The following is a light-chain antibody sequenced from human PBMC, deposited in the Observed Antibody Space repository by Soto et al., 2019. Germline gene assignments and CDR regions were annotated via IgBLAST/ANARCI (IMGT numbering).Light chain of an antibody. CDR3: QQRSKWPPT. CDR1: QSVSSF. Sequence: EVVLTQSPATLSLSPGERATLSSRASQSVSSFLVWYQQKPGQPPRLLIYDVSTRATGIAARFSGSGSGTDFTLTISSLEPEDFAVYYCQQRSKWPPTFGQGTKLEIK. J-gene: IGKJ2*01. V-gene: IGKV3-11*01. CDR2: DVS.